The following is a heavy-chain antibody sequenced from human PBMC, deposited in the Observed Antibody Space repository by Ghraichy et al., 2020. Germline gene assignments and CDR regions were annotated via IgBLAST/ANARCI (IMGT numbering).Heavy chain of an antibody. Sequence: GESLNISCKGSGYRFTSYWIGWVRQMPGKGLEWMGIIYPGDSDTRYSPSFQGQVTISADKSISTAYLQWSSLKASDTAMYYCARRIAVAGTGWFDPWGQGTLVTVSS. J-gene: IGHJ5*02. CDR2: IYPGDSDT. V-gene: IGHV5-51*01. CDR1: GYRFTSYW. CDR3: ARRIAVAGTGWFDP. D-gene: IGHD6-19*01.